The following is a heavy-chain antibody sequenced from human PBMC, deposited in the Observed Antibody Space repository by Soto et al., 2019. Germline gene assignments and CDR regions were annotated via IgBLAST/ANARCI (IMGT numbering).Heavy chain of an antibody. V-gene: IGHV1-18*01. CDR2: ISAYNGNT. J-gene: IGHJ6*03. D-gene: IGHD3-10*02. Sequence: QVQLVQSGAEVKKPGASVKVSCKASGYTFTSYGISWVRQAPGQGLEWMGWISAYNGNTNYAQKLQGRVTMTTDTSTSTAYMELMSLRSDDTAVYYCARVGRLRRSSYYYYYYMDVWGKGTTVTVSS. CDR1: GYTFTSYG. CDR3: ARVGRLRRSSYYYYYYMDV.